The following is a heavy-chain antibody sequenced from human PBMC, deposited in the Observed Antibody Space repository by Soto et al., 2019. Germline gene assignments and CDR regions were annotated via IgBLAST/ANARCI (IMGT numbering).Heavy chain of an antibody. CDR3: AKPTDYGDYFDY. J-gene: IGHJ4*02. Sequence: QVRLVESGGGVVQPGRSLRLSCAASGFTFSSYGMHWVRQAPGKGLEWVAVISYDGSNKYYADSVKGRFTISRDNSKNTLYLQMNSLRAEDTAVYYCAKPTDYGDYFDYWGQGTLVTVSS. CDR1: GFTFSSYG. V-gene: IGHV3-30*18. CDR2: ISYDGSNK. D-gene: IGHD4-17*01.